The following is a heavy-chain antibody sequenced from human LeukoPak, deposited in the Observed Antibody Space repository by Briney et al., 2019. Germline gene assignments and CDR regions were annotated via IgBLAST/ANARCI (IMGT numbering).Heavy chain of an antibody. V-gene: IGHV3-30*03. D-gene: IGHD4-23*01. CDR3: GVGNGGNY. Sequence: PGGSLRLSCAASGFTFSSYGMHWVRQAPGKGLEWVAVISYDGSNKYYADSVKGRFTISRDNSKNTLYLRMNSLSVEDTAVYYCGVGNGGNYWGQGTLVTVSS. CDR2: ISYDGSNK. J-gene: IGHJ4*02. CDR1: GFTFSSYG.